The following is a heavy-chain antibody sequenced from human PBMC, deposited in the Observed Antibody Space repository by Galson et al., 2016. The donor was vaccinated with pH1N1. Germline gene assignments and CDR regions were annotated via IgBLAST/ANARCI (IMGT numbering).Heavy chain of an antibody. D-gene: IGHD3-16*01. V-gene: IGHV2-5*02. Sequence: ALVKPPQTLTLTCTFSGFSISSSGMGVGWIRRPPGKALEWLAVIYWDDDKRYSPSLKSRLTITKDTSKNHVVLTMTNMDPMDTATYYCAHREVMITNAFDFWGQGRMVTFSS. J-gene: IGHJ3*01. CDR3: AHREVMITNAFDF. CDR2: IYWDDDK. CDR1: GFSISSSGMG.